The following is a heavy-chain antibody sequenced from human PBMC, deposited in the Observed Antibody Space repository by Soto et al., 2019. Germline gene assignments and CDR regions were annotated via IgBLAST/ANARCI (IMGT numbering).Heavy chain of an antibody. CDR3: AKDYPMPGYSSSWFRLGAFDI. CDR1: GFTFSSYA. J-gene: IGHJ3*02. CDR2: ISGSGGRT. D-gene: IGHD6-13*01. Sequence: PGGCLGLSCAASGFTFSSYAMSWVRQDTGKGLEWVSAISGSGGRTYYADSVKGRFTFSRDNSKNTLYLQMNSLRAEDTAVYYCAKDYPMPGYSSSWFRLGAFDIWGQGTMVTVSS. V-gene: IGHV3-23*01.